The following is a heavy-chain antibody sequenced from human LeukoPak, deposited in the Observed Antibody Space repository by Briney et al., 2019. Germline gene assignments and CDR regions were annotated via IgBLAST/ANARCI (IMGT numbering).Heavy chain of an antibody. V-gene: IGHV3-73*01. CDR2: IRSTANGYAT. J-gene: IGHJ4*02. CDR3: TGNYYGSGSYADFDY. D-gene: IGHD3-10*01. CDR1: GFTFSNHG. Sequence: GGSLRLSCAASGFTFSNHGMNWVRQAPGKGLEWVGRIRSTANGYATAYAASVKGRFTISRDDSKNTAYLQMDSLKTEDTAVYYCTGNYYGSGSYADFDYWGQGTLVTVSS.